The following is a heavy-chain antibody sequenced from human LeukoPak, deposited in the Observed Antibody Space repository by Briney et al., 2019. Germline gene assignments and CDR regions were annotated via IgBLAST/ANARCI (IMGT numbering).Heavy chain of an antibody. J-gene: IGHJ3*02. Sequence: SGGSLRLSCAASGFTFSSYAMHWVRQAPGKGLEYVSAISSNGGSTYYAHSVKGRFTISRDNSRNTLYLQMGSLRAEDMAVYYCARDRGLELRYFDWLGDAFDIWGQGTMVTVSS. D-gene: IGHD3-9*01. CDR1: GFTFSSYA. CDR2: ISSNGGST. CDR3: ARDRGLELRYFDWLGDAFDI. V-gene: IGHV3-64*01.